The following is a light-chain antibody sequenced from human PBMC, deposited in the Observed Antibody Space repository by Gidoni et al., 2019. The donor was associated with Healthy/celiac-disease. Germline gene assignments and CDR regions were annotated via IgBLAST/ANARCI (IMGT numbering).Light chain of an antibody. J-gene: IGKJ1*01. Sequence: DIQMTQSPSSLSASVGDRVTITCRASQSISSYLNWYQQKPGKAPKLLIYAASSLQSGVPSRFSCSGSGTDFTLTLSILQPEDFATYYCQQSYSTPQTFGQGTKVEIK. CDR2: AAS. V-gene: IGKV1-39*01. CDR3: QQSYSTPQT. CDR1: QSISSY.